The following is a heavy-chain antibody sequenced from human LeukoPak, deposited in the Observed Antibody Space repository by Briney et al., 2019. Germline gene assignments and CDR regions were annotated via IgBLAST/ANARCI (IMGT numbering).Heavy chain of an antibody. CDR1: GGTFSSYA. CDR2: IIPIFGTA. D-gene: IGHD5-18*01. Sequence: SVKVSCKASGGTFSSYAISWVRQAPGQGLEWMGGIIPIFGTANYAQKFQGRVTITADKSTSTAYMELSSQRSEDTAVYYCARSRGYSYGDFDYWGQGTLVTVSS. V-gene: IGHV1-69*06. CDR3: ARSRGYSYGDFDY. J-gene: IGHJ4*02.